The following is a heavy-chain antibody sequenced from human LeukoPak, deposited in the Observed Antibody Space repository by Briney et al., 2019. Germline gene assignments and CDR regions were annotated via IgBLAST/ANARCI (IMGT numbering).Heavy chain of an antibody. J-gene: IGHJ4*02. Sequence: PGGSLRLSCAASGLTFSSYWMHWVRQAPGKGLVWVSRINSDGSSTSYADSVKGRFTISRDNAKNTLYLQMNSLRAEDTAVYYCAREGIAAFSDYWGQGTLVTVSS. V-gene: IGHV3-74*01. CDR1: GLTFSSYW. CDR2: INSDGSST. CDR3: AREGIAAFSDY. D-gene: IGHD6-13*01.